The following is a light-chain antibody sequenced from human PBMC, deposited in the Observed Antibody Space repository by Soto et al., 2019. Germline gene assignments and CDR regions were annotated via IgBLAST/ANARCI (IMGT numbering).Light chain of an antibody. CDR3: QHRSNWRT. CDR2: DAS. V-gene: IGKV3-11*01. Sequence: EIVLTQSPATLSLSPGERATLSCRASQSVSSYLAWYQQQPGQAPRLLIYDASNRATGIPARFSGSGSGTDFTLTICNLAPEELAVYYCQHRSNWRTCGQETKLEIK. CDR1: QSVSSY. J-gene: IGKJ2*01.